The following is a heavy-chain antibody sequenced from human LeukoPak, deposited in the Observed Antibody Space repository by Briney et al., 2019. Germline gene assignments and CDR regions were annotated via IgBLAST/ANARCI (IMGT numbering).Heavy chain of an antibody. D-gene: IGHD2-21*01. Sequence: PGGSLRLSCAASGFVFSDYWMSWVRQAPGKGLEWVANIKQDGSQKFHLDSVKGRFTISRDNAKNSLYLQMTSLRAEDTAVYYCARDDLYCGGDCSPFDYWGQGTPVTVSS. CDR3: ARDDLYCGGDCSPFDY. V-gene: IGHV3-7*01. J-gene: IGHJ4*02. CDR2: IKQDGSQK. CDR1: GFVFSDYW.